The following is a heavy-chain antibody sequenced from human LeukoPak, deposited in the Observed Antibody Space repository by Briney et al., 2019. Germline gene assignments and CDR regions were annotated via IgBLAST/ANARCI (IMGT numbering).Heavy chain of an antibody. V-gene: IGHV4-38-2*02. CDR2: IYHSGST. CDR1: GFSISSGYY. J-gene: IGHJ3*02. D-gene: IGHD3-16*02. Sequence: PSETLSLTCTVSGFSISSGYYWGWIRQTPGKGLEWIGSIYHSGSTYYNPSLKSRVTISVDTSKNQFSLKLSSVTAADTAVYYCAGPFLYDYVWGSYRHAFDIWGQGTMVTVSS. CDR3: AGPFLYDYVWGSYRHAFDI.